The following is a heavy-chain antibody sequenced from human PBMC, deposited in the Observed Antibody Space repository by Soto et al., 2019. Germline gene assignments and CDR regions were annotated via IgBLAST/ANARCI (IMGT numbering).Heavy chain of an antibody. V-gene: IGHV1-69*06. J-gene: IGHJ6*02. CDR3: AREYTAWPLAYGLDV. CDR2: IIPIFGTA. Sequence: GASVKVSCKASGGTFSSYAISWVRQAPGQGLEWMGGIIPIFGTANYAQKFQGRVTITADKSTSTAYMELSSLRSEDTAVYYCAREYTAWPLAYGLDVWGQGTTVTVSS. CDR1: GGTFSSYA. D-gene: IGHD2-2*02.